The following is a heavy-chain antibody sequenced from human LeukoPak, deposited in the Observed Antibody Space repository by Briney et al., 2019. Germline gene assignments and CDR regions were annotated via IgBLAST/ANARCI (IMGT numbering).Heavy chain of an antibody. V-gene: IGHV3-66*01. Sequence: GGSLRLSCAASGFTFSSYSMNWVRQAPGKGLEWVSVIYSGGSAYYVDSVMGRFTISRDNSKNTLYLHMNSLRVEDTAVYYCARDPFSSRWLLDWGQGTLVTVSS. J-gene: IGHJ4*02. CDR2: IYSGGSA. CDR1: GFTFSSYS. D-gene: IGHD2-15*01. CDR3: ARDPFSSRWLLD.